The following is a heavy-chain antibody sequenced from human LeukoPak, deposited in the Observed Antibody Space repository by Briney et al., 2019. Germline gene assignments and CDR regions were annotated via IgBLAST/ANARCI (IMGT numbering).Heavy chain of an antibody. J-gene: IGHJ6*03. Sequence: ASVKVSCKAYGYTFSGYYMHWVRQAPGQGLEWMGWISAYNGNTNYAQKLQGRVTMTTDTSTSTAYMELRSLRSDDTAVYYCARFVSGYYDFWSGYYPPYYYMDVWGKGTTVTVSS. D-gene: IGHD3-3*01. V-gene: IGHV1-18*04. CDR1: GYTFSGYY. CDR2: ISAYNGNT. CDR3: ARFVSGYYDFWSGYYPPYYYMDV.